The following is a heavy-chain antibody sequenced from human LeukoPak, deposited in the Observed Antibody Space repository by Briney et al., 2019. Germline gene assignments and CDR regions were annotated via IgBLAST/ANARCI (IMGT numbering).Heavy chain of an antibody. D-gene: IGHD2-15*01. CDR3: ARGDGGTSWLDS. J-gene: IGHJ4*02. V-gene: IGHV5-51*01. CDR1: GYSFTSYW. Sequence: GEALKISSKGSGYSFTSYWIGLGRPMPGKGLGGMGIIYPGDSDTRYTPSLQGQVTISADKSISTAYLQWSSLKASDTAMYYCARGDGGTSWLDSWGQGTLVTVSS. CDR2: IYPGDSDT.